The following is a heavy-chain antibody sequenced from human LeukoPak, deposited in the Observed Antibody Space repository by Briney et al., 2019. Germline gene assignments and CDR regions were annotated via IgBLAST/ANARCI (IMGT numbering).Heavy chain of an antibody. J-gene: IGHJ4*02. CDR3: ATDPNRGPRGY. Sequence: ESGGALVKSGGSLRLSCAVSGFTFSSAWMNWVRQAPGKGLEWVGRIRSKADGGTADYAAPVKGRFSLSRDDSKNTLYLQMNSLQTEDTAVYYCATDPNRGPRGYWGQGTLVTVSS. CDR2: IRSKADGGTA. CDR1: GFTFSSAW. D-gene: IGHD3-10*01. V-gene: IGHV3-15*07.